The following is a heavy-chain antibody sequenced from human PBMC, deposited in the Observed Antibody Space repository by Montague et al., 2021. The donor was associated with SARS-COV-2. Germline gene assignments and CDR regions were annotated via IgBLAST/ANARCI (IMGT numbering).Heavy chain of an antibody. CDR2: IYNKGST. CDR3: GRDQGRRNWNYPDY. J-gene: IGHJ4*02. D-gene: IGHD1-1*01. Sequence: SETLSLTCTVSGASISSYYWSWFRLPAGAGRGWIGRIYNKGSTSYTPYIKTRGTMSVDTSKNQFYLKLSTVTAADTAVYYCGRDQGRRNWNYPDYWGQGILVTVSS. CDR1: GASISSYY. V-gene: IGHV4-4*07.